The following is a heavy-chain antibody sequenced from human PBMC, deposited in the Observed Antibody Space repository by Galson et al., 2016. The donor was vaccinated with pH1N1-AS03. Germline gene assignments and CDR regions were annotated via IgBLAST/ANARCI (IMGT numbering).Heavy chain of an antibody. CDR1: GFSLSTIGMR. CDR2: IDWDDDK. D-gene: IGHD5-18*01. CDR3: ARIRGYSYYFDY. Sequence: PALVKPTQTLTLTCTFSGFSLSTIGMRVNWVRQPPGKALEWLARIDWDDDKDYSTSLKTRLNISQDTSKNQVVLTMTNMEPVDTATNYCARIRGYSYYFDYWGQGTLVTVSS. V-gene: IGHV2-70*04. J-gene: IGHJ4*02.